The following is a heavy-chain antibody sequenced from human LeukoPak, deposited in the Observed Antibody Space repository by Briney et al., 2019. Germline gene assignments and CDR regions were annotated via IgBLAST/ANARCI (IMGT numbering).Heavy chain of an antibody. CDR2: IVVGSGNT. J-gene: IGHJ6*03. CDR1: GFTFTSST. D-gene: IGHD1-14*01. CDR3: AASPNHSNYYYYYYMDV. V-gene: IGHV1-58*02. Sequence: ASVKLSCKASGFTFTSSTMQWVRQARGQPLEWIGWIVVGSGNTNYAQKFQERVTITRDMSTSTAYMELSSLRSEDTAVYYCAASPNHSNYYYYYYMDVWGKGTTVTVSS.